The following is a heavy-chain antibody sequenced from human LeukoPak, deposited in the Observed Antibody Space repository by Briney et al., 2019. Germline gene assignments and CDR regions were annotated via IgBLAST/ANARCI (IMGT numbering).Heavy chain of an antibody. Sequence: SETLSLTCTVSGGSISSYYWSWIRQPPGKGLECIGYIYYSGSTNYNPSLKSRVTISVDTSKNQFSLKLSSVTAADTAVYYCARGSFLEWLLPDYWGQGTLVTVSS. J-gene: IGHJ4*02. CDR2: IYYSGST. V-gene: IGHV4-59*08. CDR3: ARGSFLEWLLPDY. CDR1: GGSISSYY. D-gene: IGHD3-3*02.